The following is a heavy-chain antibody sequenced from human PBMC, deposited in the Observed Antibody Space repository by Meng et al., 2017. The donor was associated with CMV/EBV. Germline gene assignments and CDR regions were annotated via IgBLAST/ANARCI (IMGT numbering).Heavy chain of an antibody. CDR1: AFTFSSYA. D-gene: IGHD2-15*01. J-gene: IGHJ4*02. CDR2: ISYDGSEK. Sequence: GESLKISCAASAFTFSSYAMYRVRQAPGKGLEWVAVISYDGSEKYYADSVKGRFTVSRDNSKNTLYLQMNSLRVEDTAMYYCARDLYPSEVDTYSAIAHWGQGTLVTVSS. V-gene: IGHV3-30*04. CDR3: ARDLYPSEVDTYSAIAH.